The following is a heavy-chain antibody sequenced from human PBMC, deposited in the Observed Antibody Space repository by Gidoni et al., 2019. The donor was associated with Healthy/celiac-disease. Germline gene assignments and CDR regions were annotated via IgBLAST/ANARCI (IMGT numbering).Heavy chain of an antibody. CDR2: TYYRSNWYN. J-gene: IGHJ3*02. V-gene: IGHV6-1*01. CDR1: GDSVSSNSAA. CDR3: ARGGAAPQNAFDI. D-gene: IGHD1-26*01. Sequence: QVQLQQSRPGLVKPSQTLSVTCAISGDSVSSNSAAWNWIRQSPSRGLEWLGRTYYRSNWYNDYAVSVRSRISINPDTSKNQFSLHLNSVTPEDTAVYYCARGGAAPQNAFDIWGQGTMVTVSS.